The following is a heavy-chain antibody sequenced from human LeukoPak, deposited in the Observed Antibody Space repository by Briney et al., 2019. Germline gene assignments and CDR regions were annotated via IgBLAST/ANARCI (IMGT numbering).Heavy chain of an antibody. J-gene: IGHJ4*02. Sequence: PGGSLRLSCAASGFTFSSYAMHWVRQAPGKGLEYVSAISSNGGSTYYANSVKGRFTISRNNSKNTLYLQMGSLRAEDMAVYYCASSGYSSSWPFDYWGQGTLVTVSS. D-gene: IGHD6-13*01. CDR3: ASSGYSSSWPFDY. CDR2: ISSNGGST. V-gene: IGHV3-64*01. CDR1: GFTFSSYA.